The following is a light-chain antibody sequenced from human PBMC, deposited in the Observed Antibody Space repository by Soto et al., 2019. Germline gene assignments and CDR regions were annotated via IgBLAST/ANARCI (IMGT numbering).Light chain of an antibody. CDR2: GNN. CDR3: QSYDTSLSGSV. J-gene: IGLJ2*01. Sequence: QPVLTQTPSVSGAPGQSVTMSCTGSSSNIGAGSDVHWYQHLPGTPPKVVISGNNNRPSGVPDRFSGSKSGTSASLSITGLQAEDEADYYCQSYDTSLSGSVFGGGTKLTVL. CDR1: SSNIGAGSD. V-gene: IGLV1-40*01.